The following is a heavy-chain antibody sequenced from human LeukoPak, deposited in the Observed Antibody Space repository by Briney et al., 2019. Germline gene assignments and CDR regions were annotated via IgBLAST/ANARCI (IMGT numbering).Heavy chain of an antibody. V-gene: IGHV4-30-4*01. Sequence: SETLSLTCTVSGGSISSGGYYWSWIRQPPGKGLEWIGYIYYSGSTYYNPSLKSRVTISVDTSKNQFSLKLSSVTAADTAVYYCARGDYYDSSGYYSPVPVDYWGQGTLVTVSS. D-gene: IGHD3-22*01. CDR1: GGSISSGGYY. J-gene: IGHJ4*02. CDR2: IYYSGST. CDR3: ARGDYYDSSGYYSPVPVDY.